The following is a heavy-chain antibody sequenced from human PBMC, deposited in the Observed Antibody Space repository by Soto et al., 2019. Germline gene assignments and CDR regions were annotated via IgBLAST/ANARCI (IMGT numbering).Heavy chain of an antibody. J-gene: IGHJ5*02. CDR3: ARGVLQGRESGAGSYYKAAEWFDR. V-gene: IGHV4-39*01. D-gene: IGHD3-10*01. CDR2: IYYSGRT. CDR1: GGSISSSSYY. Sequence: SETLSLTCTVSGGSISSSSYYWGWIRQPPGKGLEWIGSIYYSGRTYYNPSLKSRVTISVDTSKNQFSLKLSSVTAADTAVYYCARGVLQGRESGAGSYYKAAEWFDRWGQGTLGTPSS.